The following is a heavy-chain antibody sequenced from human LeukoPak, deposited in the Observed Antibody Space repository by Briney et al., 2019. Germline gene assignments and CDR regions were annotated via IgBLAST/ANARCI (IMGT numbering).Heavy chain of an antibody. Sequence: GGSLRLSCAASGLTFGNHGMFWVRQAPGKGLEWVAVIWYAGNKKDHADSVKGRFTISRDNSKNTLYLQMNSLRAEDTAVYYCATPSIRNSVLTLIYWGQGTLVTVSS. D-gene: IGHD5/OR15-5a*01. V-gene: IGHV3-33*01. CDR2: IWYAGNKK. J-gene: IGHJ4*02. CDR1: GLTFGNHG. CDR3: ATPSIRNSVLTLIY.